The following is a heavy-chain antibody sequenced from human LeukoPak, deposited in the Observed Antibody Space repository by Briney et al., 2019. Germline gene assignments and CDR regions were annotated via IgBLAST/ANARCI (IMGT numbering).Heavy chain of an antibody. CDR3: ARDPHSSGYSWYFDL. Sequence: GGSLRLSCAASGFTFSNHDMHWVRQTPGKGLEWVSGISGSGGTTYYAGSVRGRFTISRDNSNYALYLQMNSLSADDTAVYYCARDPHSSGYSWYFDLWGRGTLVTVSS. D-gene: IGHD3-22*01. J-gene: IGHJ2*01. CDR1: GFTFSNHD. V-gene: IGHV3-23*01. CDR2: ISGSGGTT.